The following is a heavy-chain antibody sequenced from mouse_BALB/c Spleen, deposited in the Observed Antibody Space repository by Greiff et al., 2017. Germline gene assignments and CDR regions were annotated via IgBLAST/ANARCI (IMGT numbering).Heavy chain of an antibody. Sequence: VMLVESGPGLVQPSQSLSITCTVSGFSLTSYGVHWVRQSPGKGLEWLGVIWSGGSTDYNAAFISRLSISKDNSKSQVFFKMNSLQANDTAIYYCARNPHGNYAFAYWGQGTLVTVSA. J-gene: IGHJ3*01. CDR3: ARNPHGNYAFAY. CDR2: IWSGGST. CDR1: GFSLTSYG. D-gene: IGHD2-1*01. V-gene: IGHV2-2*02.